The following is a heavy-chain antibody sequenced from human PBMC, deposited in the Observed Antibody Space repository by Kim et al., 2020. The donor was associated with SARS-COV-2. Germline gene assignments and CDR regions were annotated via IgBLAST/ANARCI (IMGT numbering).Heavy chain of an antibody. Sequence: SETLSLTCTVSGGSISSSSYYWGWIRQPPGKGLEWIGCIYYSGSTYYNPSLKRRVTISVDTSKNQFSLKLSSVTAADTAVYYCARLYRGYSGYAGPWIWGQGTLVTVSS. J-gene: IGHJ4*02. CDR2: IYYSGST. V-gene: IGHV4-39*01. CDR3: ARLYRGYSGYAGPWI. D-gene: IGHD5-12*01. CDR1: GGSISSSSYY.